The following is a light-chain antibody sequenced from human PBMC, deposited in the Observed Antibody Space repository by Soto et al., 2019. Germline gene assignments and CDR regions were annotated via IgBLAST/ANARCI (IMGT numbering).Light chain of an antibody. V-gene: IGKV3-20*01. CDR3: NQYGSSSYS. Sequence: DIVLTQSPGTLSLSPGERATLSCRASQSVSSSYLAWYQQKPGQAPRLLIYGAASRATGIPDRFSGSGSGTDLTLTISRLEHEDLAVYYCNQYGSSSYSFGLGTQLQV. CDR2: GAA. CDR1: QSVSSSY. J-gene: IGKJ2*01.